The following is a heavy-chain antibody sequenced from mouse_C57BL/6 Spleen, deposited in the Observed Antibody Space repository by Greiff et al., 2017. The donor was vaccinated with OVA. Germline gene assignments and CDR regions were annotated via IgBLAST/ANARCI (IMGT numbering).Heavy chain of an antibody. CDR1: GYSITSGYY. J-gene: IGHJ1*03. V-gene: IGHV3-6*01. CDR3: ARDQETGTGYFDV. CDR2: ISYDGSN. Sequence: EVQLQESGPGLVKPSQSLSLTCSVTGYSITSGYYWNWIRQFPGNQLEWMGYISYDGSNNYNPSLKNRIPITRDTSKNQFFLKLNSVTTEDTATYYCARDQETGTGYFDVWGTGTTVTVSS. D-gene: IGHD4-1*01.